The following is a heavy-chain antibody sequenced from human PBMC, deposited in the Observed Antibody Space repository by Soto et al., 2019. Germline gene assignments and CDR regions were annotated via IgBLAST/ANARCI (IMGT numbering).Heavy chain of an antibody. Sequence: PRASVKVSCKASGYTFTSYDINWVRQATGQGLEWMGWMNPNSGNTGYAQKFQGRVTMTRNTSISTAYMELSSLRSEDTAVYYCARGRESKYYYYYYYMDVWGKGTTVTVSS. CDR2: MNPNSGNT. CDR3: ARGRESKYYYYYYYMDV. CDR1: GYTFTSYD. V-gene: IGHV1-8*01. J-gene: IGHJ6*03.